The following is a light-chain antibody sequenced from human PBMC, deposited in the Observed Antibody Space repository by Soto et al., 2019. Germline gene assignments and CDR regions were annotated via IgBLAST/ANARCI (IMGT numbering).Light chain of an antibody. CDR3: QSYDSSLSVLYV. Sequence: QSVLTQPPPVSGAPGQRVSISCTGSSSNIGAGYDVHWFQQLPGTAPKLLIYGSSNRPSGVPDRFSGSKSGTSASLAITGLQAEDEADYYCQSYDSSLSVLYVFGTGTKVTVL. CDR1: SSNIGAGYD. V-gene: IGLV1-40*01. J-gene: IGLJ1*01. CDR2: GSS.